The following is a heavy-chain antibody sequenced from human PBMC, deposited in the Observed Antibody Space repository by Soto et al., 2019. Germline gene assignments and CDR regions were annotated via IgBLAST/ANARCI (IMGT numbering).Heavy chain of an antibody. J-gene: IGHJ6*02. CDR2: ISAYNGNT. Sequence: ASVKVSCKASGYTFTSYGISWVRQAPGQGLEWMGWISAYNGNTNYAQKLQGRVTMTTDTSTSTAYMELRSLRSDDTAGYYCARDDTGSYGSGSYPGYYYYYGMDVWGQGTTVTVSS. CDR3: ARDDTGSYGSGSYPGYYYYYGMDV. CDR1: GYTFTSYG. V-gene: IGHV1-18*01. D-gene: IGHD3-10*01.